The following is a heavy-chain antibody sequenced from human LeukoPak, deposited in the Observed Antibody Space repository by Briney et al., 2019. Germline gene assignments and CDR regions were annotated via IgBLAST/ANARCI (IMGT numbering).Heavy chain of an antibody. J-gene: IGHJ4*02. CDR3: ARDRRYSSSWPIDD. D-gene: IGHD6-13*01. CDR1: GFTFNNYG. Sequence: GGSLRLSCAASGFTFNNYGMHWVRPAPGKGLEGVAVISHDGSNKSYAASVKGRFTISRDNSKHTLYLQMDGLRVEDTAMYYCARDRRYSSSWPIDDWGQGTLVTVSS. V-gene: IGHV3-30*03. CDR2: ISHDGSNK.